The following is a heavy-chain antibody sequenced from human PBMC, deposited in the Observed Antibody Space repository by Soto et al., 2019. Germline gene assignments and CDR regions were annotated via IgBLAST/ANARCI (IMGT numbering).Heavy chain of an antibody. D-gene: IGHD1-1*01. J-gene: IGHJ5*02. Sequence: QVQLVESGGGVVQPGRSLRLSCAASGFSISRSAMHWVRQAPGKGLEWVAVIAYDGSNRWYADSAKGRFTISRDNSKNTVYLQMISLRGEDTAVYYWARDLQAGTDNVNWLAPWGQGTLVTVSS. CDR2: IAYDGSNR. CDR1: GFSISRSA. CDR3: ARDLQAGTDNVNWLAP. V-gene: IGHV3-30*04.